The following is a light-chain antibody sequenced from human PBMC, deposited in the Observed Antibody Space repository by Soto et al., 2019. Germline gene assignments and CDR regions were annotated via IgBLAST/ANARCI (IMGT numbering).Light chain of an antibody. V-gene: IGKV3-15*01. CDR2: DAS. J-gene: IGKJ1*01. CDR3: QQYNNWPPPT. Sequence: ILITQSPATLSASPCQRATLSCRTCQSVSNNLAWYHQKPGQAPRLLIYDASTRSTGIPARFSGSGSVPEFTLTICGLQGEDFPVYYCQQYNNWPPPTFGRGTKVDIQ. CDR1: QSVSNN.